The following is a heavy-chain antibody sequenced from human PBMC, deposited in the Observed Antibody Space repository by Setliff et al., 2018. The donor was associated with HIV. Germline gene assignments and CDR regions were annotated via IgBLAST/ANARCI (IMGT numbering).Heavy chain of an antibody. Sequence: ASVKVSCKASGYTFTGYYMHWVRQAPGQGLEWMGWINPNSGGTTYAQKFQGRVTMTRDTSTNTVYMEMLGLTSQDTAVYYCASAGAWQRNALDIWGQGTMVTVSS. D-gene: IGHD5-12*01. J-gene: IGHJ3*02. CDR3: ASAGAWQRNALDI. CDR2: INPNSGGT. CDR1: GYTFTGYY. V-gene: IGHV1-2*02.